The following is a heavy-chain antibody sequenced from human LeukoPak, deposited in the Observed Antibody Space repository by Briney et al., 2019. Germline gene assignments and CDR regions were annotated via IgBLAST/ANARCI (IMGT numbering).Heavy chain of an antibody. CDR1: GGSISSSNW. D-gene: IGHD5-24*01. Sequence: PSETLSLTCAVSGGSISSSNWWSWVRQPPGKGLEWIGEIYHSGSTNYNPSLKSRVTISVDKSKNQFSLKLSSVTAADTAVYYCAREGWLQSWEIVYWGQGTLVTVSS. V-gene: IGHV4-4*02. J-gene: IGHJ4*02. CDR2: IYHSGST. CDR3: AREGWLQSWEIVY.